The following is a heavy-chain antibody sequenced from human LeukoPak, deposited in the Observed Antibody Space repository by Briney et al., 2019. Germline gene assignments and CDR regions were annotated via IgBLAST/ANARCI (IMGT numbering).Heavy chain of an antibody. CDR2: LAGRGGGT. CDR3: AKEGGYYYDSSGHTLSDAFAV. Sequence: GGSLRLSCAASGFTFSTYAMSWVRQAPGKGLEWVSTLAGRGGGTYYADSVKGRFAFSRGDSKNTLYLQMTSLRAEDTAVYYCAKEGGYYYDSSGHTLSDAFAVWGQGTMVTVSS. D-gene: IGHD3-22*01. CDR1: GFTFSTYA. J-gene: IGHJ3*01. V-gene: IGHV3-23*01.